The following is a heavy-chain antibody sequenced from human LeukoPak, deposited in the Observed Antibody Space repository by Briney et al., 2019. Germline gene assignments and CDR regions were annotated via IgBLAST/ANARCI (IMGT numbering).Heavy chain of an antibody. J-gene: IGHJ4*02. CDR1: GYTFTGYY. V-gene: IGHV1-2*02. CDR2: INPNSGGT. CDR3: ARDSFGTSRPSEY. D-gene: IGHD2-2*01. Sequence: ASVKVSCKASGYTFTGYYMHWVRQAPGQGLEWMGWINPNSGGTNYAQKFQGRVTITRDTSASTAYMDLSSLRSEDTAVYYCARDSFGTSRPSEYWGQGTLVTVSS.